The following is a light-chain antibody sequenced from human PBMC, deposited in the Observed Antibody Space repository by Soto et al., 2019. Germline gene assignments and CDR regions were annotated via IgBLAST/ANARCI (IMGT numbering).Light chain of an antibody. CDR3: QVWDDSSHRVV. V-gene: IGLV3-21*02. J-gene: IGLJ2*01. Sequence: YELTQPPSVSVAPGQTARIPCGANNIGTKSVHWYQQKPVQAPVLVVYNNNDRPSGIPERFAGSNSVSTATLAISRVEAGDEADFYCQVWDDSSHRVVFGGGTKLTVL. CDR2: NNN. CDR1: NIGTKS.